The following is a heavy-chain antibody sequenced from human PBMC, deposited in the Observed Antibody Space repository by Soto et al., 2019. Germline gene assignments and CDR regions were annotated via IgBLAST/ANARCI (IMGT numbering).Heavy chain of an antibody. D-gene: IGHD2-15*01. Sequence: PSETLSLTCAVYGGSFSGYYWSWIRQPPGKGLEWIGEINHSGSTNYNPSLKSRVTISVDTSKNQFSLKLSSVTAADTAVYYCARGRANIVVVVASYYGMDVWGLGTTVTVSS. CDR2: INHSGST. V-gene: IGHV4-34*01. J-gene: IGHJ6*02. CDR3: ARGRANIVVVVASYYGMDV. CDR1: GGSFSGYY.